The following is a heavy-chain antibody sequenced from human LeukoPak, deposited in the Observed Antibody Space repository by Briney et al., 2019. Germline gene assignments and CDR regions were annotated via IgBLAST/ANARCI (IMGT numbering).Heavy chain of an antibody. J-gene: IGHJ3*02. CDR2: FIPILGIA. D-gene: IGHD6-13*01. CDR3: AKELAAAGPDAFDI. Sequence: SAKVSCKASRGTFSSYAISWVRQAPGQGLEWMGRFIPILGIANYAQKFQGRVTITADKSTSTAYMELSSLRSEDTAVYYCAKELAAAGPDAFDIWGQGTMVTVSS. CDR1: RGTFSSYA. V-gene: IGHV1-69*04.